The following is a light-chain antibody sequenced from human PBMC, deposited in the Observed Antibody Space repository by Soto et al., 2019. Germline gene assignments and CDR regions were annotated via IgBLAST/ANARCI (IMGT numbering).Light chain of an antibody. Sequence: IQMTQSPSTLSASIGDRVTITCRASQSINNRLAWYQQMPGKAPKLLMYDASSLESGVPSRFRGSGSETEFTLTISGLQPDDVATYYCQQFIDGWTFGQGTKVEIK. CDR1: QSINNR. V-gene: IGKV1-5*01. CDR3: QQFIDGWT. CDR2: DAS. J-gene: IGKJ1*01.